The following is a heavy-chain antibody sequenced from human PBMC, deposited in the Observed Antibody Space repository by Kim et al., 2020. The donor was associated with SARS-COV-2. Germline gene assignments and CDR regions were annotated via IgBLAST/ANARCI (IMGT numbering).Heavy chain of an antibody. V-gene: IGHV3-7*01. CDR2: IKRDGSEK. CDR3: TSWGAGNY. CDR1: GFTFSNYW. Sequence: GGSLRLSCAASGFTFSNYWMSWVRQAPGKGLEWVANIKRDGSEKYYVDSVRGRFTISRDNAQNSLSLQMNSMRGEDTAVYYCTSWGAGNYWGQGTLVTVSS. D-gene: IGHD6-13*01. J-gene: IGHJ4*02.